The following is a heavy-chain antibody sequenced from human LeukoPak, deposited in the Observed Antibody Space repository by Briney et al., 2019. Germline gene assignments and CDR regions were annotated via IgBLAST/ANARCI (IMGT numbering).Heavy chain of an antibody. CDR2: IIAYNGNT. Sequence: EASVKVSCKASGYTFTSYGISWVRQTPGQRLEWMGWIIAYNGNTNYAQKFQGRVTMTTHTSNSTAYMELRRLRSDDTAVYYCARDPWVARSSWSILFKGPPFDNWGQGTLVTVSS. CDR1: GYTFTSYG. CDR3: ARDPWVARSSWSILFKGPPFDN. D-gene: IGHD6-13*01. V-gene: IGHV1-18*01. J-gene: IGHJ4*02.